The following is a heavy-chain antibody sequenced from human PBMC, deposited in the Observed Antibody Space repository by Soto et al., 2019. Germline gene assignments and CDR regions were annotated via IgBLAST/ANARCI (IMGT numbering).Heavy chain of an antibody. CDR3: ARGGVSGGYYNWFDP. D-gene: IGHD3-10*01. CDR1: GGSFSGYY. Sequence: SETLSLTCAVYGGSFSGYYWSWIRQPPGKGLEWIGEINHSGSTNYNPSLKSRVTISVDTSKNQFSLKLSSVTAADTAVYYCARGGVSGGYYNWFDPWAREPWSPSPQ. V-gene: IGHV4-34*01. J-gene: IGHJ5*02. CDR2: INHSGST.